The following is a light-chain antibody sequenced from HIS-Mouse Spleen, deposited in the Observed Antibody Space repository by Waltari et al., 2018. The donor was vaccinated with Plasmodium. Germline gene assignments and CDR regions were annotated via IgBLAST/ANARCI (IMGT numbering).Light chain of an antibody. CDR3: YSAADNNRV. J-gene: IGLJ3*02. CDR2: KAS. Sequence: SYELTQPSSVSVSPGQTARITCSGDVLAKKYARWFQQKPGQDPVLGIYKASERPSGIPERFAGSSSGTTVTLTISGAQVEDEADYYCYSAADNNRVFGGGTKLTVL. CDR1: VLAKKY. V-gene: IGLV3-27*01.